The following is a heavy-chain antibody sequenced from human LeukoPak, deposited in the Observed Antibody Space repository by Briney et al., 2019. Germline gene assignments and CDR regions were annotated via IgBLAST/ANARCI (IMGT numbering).Heavy chain of an antibody. J-gene: IGHJ4*02. Sequence: GRSLRLSCSASGFTFSSYAMPWVRQAPGKGLEWVAVIWYDGSNKNYVDSVKGRFTNYRDNSKNKLYLQRNSLGDEDTAVYYCARVAMSDSSGYCDYWGQGTMVTVSS. CDR3: ARVAMSDSSGYCDY. D-gene: IGHD3-22*01. CDR2: IWYDGSNK. V-gene: IGHV3-33*01. CDR1: GFTFSSYA.